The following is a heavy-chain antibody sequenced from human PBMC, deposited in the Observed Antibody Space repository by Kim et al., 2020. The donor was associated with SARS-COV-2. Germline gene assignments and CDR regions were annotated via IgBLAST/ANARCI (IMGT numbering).Heavy chain of an antibody. CDR2: IYHSGST. CDR3: ARMTILEYSYGSIDY. D-gene: IGHD5-18*01. V-gene: IGHV4-30-2*01. CDR1: GGSISSGGYS. Sequence: SETLSLTCAVSGGSISSGGYSWSWIRQPPGKGLEWIGYIYHSGSTYYNPSLKSRVTISVDRSKNQFSLKLSSVTAADTAVYYCARMTILEYSYGSIDYWGQGTLVTVSS. J-gene: IGHJ4*02.